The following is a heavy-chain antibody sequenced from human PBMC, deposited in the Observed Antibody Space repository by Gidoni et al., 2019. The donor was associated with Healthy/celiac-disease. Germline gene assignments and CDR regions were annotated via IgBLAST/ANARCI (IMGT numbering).Heavy chain of an antibody. CDR2: SNSDGSST. J-gene: IGHJ3*02. D-gene: IGHD3-22*01. Sequence: EVPLVASGGGLVPPGGSLRLSWAAAGFTLSSHWMPWVRQAPGKGRVWVSRSNSDGSSTSYADSVKGRFTISRDNAKNTLYLQMNSLRAEDTAVYYCARDYYDSSGMGRAFDIWGQGTMVTVSS. V-gene: IGHV3-74*01. CDR1: GFTLSSHW. CDR3: ARDYYDSSGMGRAFDI.